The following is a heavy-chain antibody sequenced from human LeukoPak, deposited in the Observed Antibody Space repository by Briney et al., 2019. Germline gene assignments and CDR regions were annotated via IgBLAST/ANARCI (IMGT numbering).Heavy chain of an antibody. CDR3: ASEGSGNYVWFDP. J-gene: IGHJ5*02. D-gene: IGHD4-11*01. Sequence: SVKVSCKASGGTFSSYAISWVRQAPGQGLEWMGGIIPIFGTANYAQKFQGRVTITADESTSTAYMELSSLRSEDTAVYYCASEGSGNYVWFDPWGQGTLVTVSA. CDR1: GGTFSSYA. CDR2: IIPIFGTA. V-gene: IGHV1-69*01.